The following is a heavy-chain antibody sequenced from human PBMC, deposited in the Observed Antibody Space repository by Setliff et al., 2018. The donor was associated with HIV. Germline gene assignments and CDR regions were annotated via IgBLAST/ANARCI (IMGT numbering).Heavy chain of an antibody. V-gene: IGHV4-39*07. J-gene: IGHJ4*02. Sequence: PSETLSLTCTVSGGSIRSSSYYWGWIRQPPGKGLEWIGSIYYSGSTYYNSSLRSRVTISGDTSKKQFSLKLSSVTAADTAVYYCVIRSRLGGSSNYFDHWGQGTLVTVSS. CDR2: IYYSGST. D-gene: IGHD3-16*01. CDR3: VIRSRLGGSSNYFDH. CDR1: GGSIRSSSYY.